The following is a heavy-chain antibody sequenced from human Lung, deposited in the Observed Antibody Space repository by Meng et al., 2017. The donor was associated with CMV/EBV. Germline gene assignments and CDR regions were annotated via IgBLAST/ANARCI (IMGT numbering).Heavy chain of an antibody. CDR2: INPNSGGT. Sequence: ASVKVSCKASGYTFTGYYMHWVRQAPGQGLEWMGWINPNSGGTNYAQKLQGRVTMTRDTSISTAYMELSRLRSDDTAVYYCARGSFRDGYNRPLGYWGQGTLVTVSS. V-gene: IGHV1-2*02. CDR3: ARGSFRDGYNRPLGY. CDR1: GYTFTGYY. D-gene: IGHD5-24*01. J-gene: IGHJ4*02.